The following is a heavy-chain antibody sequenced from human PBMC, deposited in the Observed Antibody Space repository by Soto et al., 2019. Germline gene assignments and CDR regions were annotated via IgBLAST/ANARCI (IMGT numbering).Heavy chain of an antibody. CDR3: ARSNGITWSPFDS. J-gene: IGHJ4*02. D-gene: IGHD6-13*01. V-gene: IGHV3-21*06. Sequence: EVQLVESGGGLVKPGESLRLSCAASGFTFTTYSINWVRQAPGKGLEWVSSISPTGGHMYFADSLQGRFTASRDNAKNSVYLQMNGLRAEDTAVYYCARSNGITWSPFDSWGQGTLVTVSS. CDR1: GFTFTTYS. CDR2: ISPTGGHM.